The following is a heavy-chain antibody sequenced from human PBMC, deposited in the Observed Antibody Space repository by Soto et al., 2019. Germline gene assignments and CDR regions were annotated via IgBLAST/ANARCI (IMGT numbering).Heavy chain of an antibody. D-gene: IGHD5-18*01. J-gene: IGHJ4*02. CDR3: ARDQGGGDTAMGTFDY. CDR1: GFTFSSYG. CDR2: IWYDGSNK. Sequence: GGSLRLSCAASGFTFSSYGMHWVRQAPGKGLEWVAVIWYDGSNKYYADSVKGRFTISRDNSKNTLYLQMNSLRAEDTAVYYCARDQGGGDTAMGTFDYWGQGTLVTVSS. V-gene: IGHV3-33*01.